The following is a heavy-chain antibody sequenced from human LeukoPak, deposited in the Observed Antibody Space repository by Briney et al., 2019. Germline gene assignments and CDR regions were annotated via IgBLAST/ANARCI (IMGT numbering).Heavy chain of an antibody. CDR3: ARDGVGATDAFDI. V-gene: IGHV1-18*01. CDR2: ISAYNGNT. J-gene: IGHJ3*02. CDR1: GYTFTTYG. Sequence: GASVKVSCKASGYTFTTYGISWVRQAPGQGLEWMGWISAYNGNTNYAQKFQGRVTMTTDTSTSTAYMELRSLRSDDTAVYHCARDGVGATDAFDIWGQGTMVTVSS. D-gene: IGHD1-26*01.